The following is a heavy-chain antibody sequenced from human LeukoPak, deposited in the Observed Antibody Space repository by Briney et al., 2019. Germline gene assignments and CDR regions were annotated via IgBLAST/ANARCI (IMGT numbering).Heavy chain of an antibody. CDR3: ARDKRVAVAGTYIYYYYMDV. D-gene: IGHD6-19*01. J-gene: IGHJ6*03. CDR1: GGSISSSSYY. Sequence: PSETLSLTRTVSGGSISSSSYYWGWIRQPPGKGLEWIGSIYYSGSTYYNPSLKSRVTISVDTSKNQFSLKLSSVTAADTAVYYCARDKRVAVAGTYIYYYYMDVWGNGTTVTISS. CDR2: IYYSGST. V-gene: IGHV4-39*07.